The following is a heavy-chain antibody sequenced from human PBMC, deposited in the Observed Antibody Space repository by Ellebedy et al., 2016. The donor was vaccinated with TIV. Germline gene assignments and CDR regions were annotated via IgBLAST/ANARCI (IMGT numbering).Heavy chain of an antibody. D-gene: IGHD3-22*01. J-gene: IGHJ4*02. CDR1: GFTFSRES. CDR2: ISGDSSTI. V-gene: IGHV3-48*02. Sequence: GGSLRLXCAASGFTFSRESMNWLRQAPGRGLEWVSYISGDSSTIYYADSVKGRFTISRDNAKNSLYLQMTSLRDEDTAVYYCRYYDKSGGLDYWGQGTLVTVSS. CDR3: RYYDKSGGLDY.